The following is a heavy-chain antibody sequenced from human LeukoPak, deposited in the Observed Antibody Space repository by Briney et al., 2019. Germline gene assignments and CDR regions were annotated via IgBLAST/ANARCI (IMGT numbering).Heavy chain of an antibody. J-gene: IGHJ4*02. D-gene: IGHD6-19*01. CDR3: ARVAGRVHSDY. Sequence: PSETLSLTCAVYGGSFSGYYWSWIRQPPGKGLEWIGEINHSGSTNYNPSLKSRVTISVDTSKNQFSLKLSSVTAADTAVYYCARVAGRVHSDYWGQGTLVTVSS. CDR1: GGSFSGYY. V-gene: IGHV4-34*01. CDR2: INHSGST.